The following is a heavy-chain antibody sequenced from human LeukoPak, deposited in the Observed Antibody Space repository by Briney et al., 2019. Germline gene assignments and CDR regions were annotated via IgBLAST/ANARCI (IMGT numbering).Heavy chain of an antibody. CDR2: ISAYNGNT. V-gene: IGHV1-18*01. J-gene: IGHJ5*02. CDR1: GYTFTSYG. D-gene: IGHD6-19*01. Sequence: ASVTASCKASGYTFTSYGISWVRQAPGQGLEWMGWISAYNGNTNYAQKLQGRVTMTTDTSTSTAYMELRSLRSDDTAVYYCARDGAPGYSSGWYDGGDWFDPWGQGTLVTVSS. CDR3: ARDGAPGYSSGWYDGGDWFDP.